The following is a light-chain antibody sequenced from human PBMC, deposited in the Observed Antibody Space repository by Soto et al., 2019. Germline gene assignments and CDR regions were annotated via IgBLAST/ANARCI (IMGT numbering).Light chain of an antibody. Sequence: NFMLPQPHSVSESPGKTVTISCTRSSGSIASNYVQWYQQRPGSAPTTVIYEDNQRPSGVPDRFSGSIDTSSNSASLTISGLKTEDEADYYCQSYDGAWVFGGGTKVTVL. V-gene: IGLV6-57*04. CDR3: QSYDGAWV. J-gene: IGLJ3*02. CDR2: EDN. CDR1: SGSIASNY.